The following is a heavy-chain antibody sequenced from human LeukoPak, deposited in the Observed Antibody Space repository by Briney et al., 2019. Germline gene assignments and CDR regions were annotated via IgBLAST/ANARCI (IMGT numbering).Heavy chain of an antibody. CDR1: GYSFTSYW. V-gene: IGHV5-51*01. D-gene: IGHD3-10*01. Sequence: GESLKISCKGSGYSFTSYWIGWVRQMPGKGLXXXXXXXPGDSDTRYSPSFQGQVTISADKSISTAYLQWSSLKASDTAMYYCARRDGSGSYRDYNWFDPWGQGTLVTVSS. J-gene: IGHJ5*02. CDR3: ARRDGSGSYRDYNWFDP. CDR2: XXPGDSDT.